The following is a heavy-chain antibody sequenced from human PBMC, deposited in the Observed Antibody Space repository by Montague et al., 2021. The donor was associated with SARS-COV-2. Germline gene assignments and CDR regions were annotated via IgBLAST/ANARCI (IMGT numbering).Heavy chain of an antibody. Sequence: SETLSLTCAVSGGSISSSNWWSWVRQPPGKGLEWIGEIYHSGNTNYNPSLQSRFTISVDKSKNQFSLRPSSGTAADTAVYYCARSSILGAHRFDYWGQGTLVTVSS. V-gene: IGHV4-4*02. J-gene: IGHJ4*02. D-gene: IGHD3-16*01. CDR1: GGSISSSNW. CDR3: ARSSILGAHRFDY. CDR2: IYHSGNT.